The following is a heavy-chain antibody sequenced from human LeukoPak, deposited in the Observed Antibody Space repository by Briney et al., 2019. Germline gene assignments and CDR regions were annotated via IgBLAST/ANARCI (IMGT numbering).Heavy chain of an antibody. J-gene: IGHJ4*02. V-gene: IGHV1-8*01. CDR3: ASLKLYGSGSYSPGYYFDY. D-gene: IGHD3-10*01. CDR1: GYTFTSYD. CDR2: MNPKSGNT. Sequence: GASVKVSCKASGYTFTSYDINWVRQATGQGLEWMGWMNPKSGNTGYAQKFQGRVTMTRNTSISTAYMELSSLRSEDTAVYYCASLKLYGSGSYSPGYYFDYWGQGTLVTVSS.